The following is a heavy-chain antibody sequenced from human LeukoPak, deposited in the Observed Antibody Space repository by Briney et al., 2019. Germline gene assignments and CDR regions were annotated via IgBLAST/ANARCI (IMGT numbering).Heavy chain of an antibody. Sequence: SETLSLTCTVSGGSISSYYWSWIRQPPGKGLEWIGYIYYSGSTNYNPSLKSRVTISVDTSKNQFSLKLSSVTAADTAVYYCAREGTGTGAFDIWGQGTMVTVSS. V-gene: IGHV4-59*01. D-gene: IGHD2-8*02. CDR3: AREGTGTGAFDI. CDR1: GGSISSYY. J-gene: IGHJ3*02. CDR2: IYYSGST.